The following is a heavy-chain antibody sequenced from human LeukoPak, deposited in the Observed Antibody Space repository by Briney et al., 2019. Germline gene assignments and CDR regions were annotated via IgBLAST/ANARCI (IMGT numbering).Heavy chain of an antibody. J-gene: IGHJ1*01. V-gene: IGHV1-2*02. Sequence: GASVKVSCKASGYTFTGYYMHWVRQAPGQGLEWMGWINPNSGGTNYAQKFQGRVTMTRDTSISTAYMELSRLRSEDTAVYYCARVPYDTSGYTSFQNWGQGTLVTVSS. D-gene: IGHD3-22*01. CDR3: ARVPYDTSGYTSFQN. CDR1: GYTFTGYY. CDR2: INPNSGGT.